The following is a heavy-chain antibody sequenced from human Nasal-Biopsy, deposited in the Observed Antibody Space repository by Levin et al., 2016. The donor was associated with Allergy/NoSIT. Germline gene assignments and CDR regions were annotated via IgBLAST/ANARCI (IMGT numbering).Heavy chain of an antibody. D-gene: IGHD2-2*01. J-gene: IGHJ3*02. CDR3: ASLYPRGRGDSFDT. CDR1: GFTFSSYA. V-gene: IGHV3-30-3*01. Sequence: GESLKISCAASGFTFSSYAMHWVRQAPGKGLEWVAVISYHGSNKYYADSVKGRFTISRDNSKNTLYLQMNSLRAEDTAVYYCASLYPRGRGDSFDTWGQGTMVTVSS. CDR2: ISYHGSNK.